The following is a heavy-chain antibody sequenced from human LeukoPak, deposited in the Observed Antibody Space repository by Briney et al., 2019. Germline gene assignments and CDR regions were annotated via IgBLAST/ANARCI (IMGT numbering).Heavy chain of an antibody. CDR3: ASLAAAGTGNWFDP. Sequence: KPSETLSLTCSVSGGSISSSSYYWGWIRQPPGKGLEWIGEINHSGSTNYNPSLKSRVTISVDTSKNQFSLKLSSVTAADTAVYYCASLAAAGTGNWFDPWGQGTLVTVSS. CDR2: INHSGST. V-gene: IGHV4-39*07. J-gene: IGHJ5*02. CDR1: GGSISSSSYY. D-gene: IGHD6-13*01.